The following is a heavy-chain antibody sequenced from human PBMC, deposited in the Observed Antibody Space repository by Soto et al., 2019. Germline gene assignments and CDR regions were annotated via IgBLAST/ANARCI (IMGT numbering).Heavy chain of an antibody. J-gene: IGHJ6*03. CDR2: ISAYNGNT. CDR1: GYTFTSYG. V-gene: IGHV1-18*01. CDR3: ARVWSAGSKKLALGNYYYYYYMDV. D-gene: IGHD3-10*01. Sequence: ASVKVSCKASGYTFTSYGISWVRQAPGQGLEWMGWISAYNGNTNYAQKLQGRVTMTTDTSTSTAYMELRSLRSDDTAVYYCARVWSAGSKKLALGNYYYYYYMDVWGKGTTVTVSS.